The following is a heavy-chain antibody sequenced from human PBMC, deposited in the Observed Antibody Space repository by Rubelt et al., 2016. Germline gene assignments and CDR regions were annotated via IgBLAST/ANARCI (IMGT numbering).Heavy chain of an antibody. D-gene: IGHD2-2*01. J-gene: IGHJ4*02. V-gene: IGHV1-69*01. CDR1: GYTFTSYG. CDR3: ATDKGIVVVPAAIEYLGY. CDR2: IIPIFGTA. Sequence: QVQLVQSGAEVKKPGASVKVSCKASGYTFTSYGISWVRQAPGQGLEWMGGIIPIFGTANYAQKFQGRVTSNADESTTTAYMELSSLRSEDTAVYYCATDKGIVVVPAAIEYLGYWGQGTLVTVSS.